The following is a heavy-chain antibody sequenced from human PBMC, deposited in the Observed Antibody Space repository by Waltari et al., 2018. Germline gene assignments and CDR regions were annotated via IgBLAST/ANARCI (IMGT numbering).Heavy chain of an antibody. J-gene: IGHJ5*02. CDR2: INPNSGGT. Sequence: GYTFTGYYMHWVRQAPGQGLEWMGRINPNSGGTNYAQKFQGRVTMSRDTSISTAYMELSRLRSDDTAVYYCARGRRIVGATIWFDPWGQGTLVTVSS. CDR3: ARGRRIVGATIWFDP. V-gene: IGHV1-2*06. D-gene: IGHD1-26*01. CDR1: GYTFTGYY.